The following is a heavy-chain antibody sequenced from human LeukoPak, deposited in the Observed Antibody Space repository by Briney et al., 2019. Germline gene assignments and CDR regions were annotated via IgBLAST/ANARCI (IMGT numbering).Heavy chain of an antibody. CDR3: AKRGHYSINWYHYFDY. CDR1: GFTFSSYS. V-gene: IGHV3-30*18. CDR2: IASNGGSE. J-gene: IGHJ4*02. D-gene: IGHD6-13*01. Sequence: AGGSLRLSCAASGFTFSSYSMNWVRQAPGKGLEWVAAIASNGGSEYYADSVKGRFTIFRDNSKNTLFLQMNSLRPDDTAVYYCAKRGHYSINWYHYFDYWGQGTLVTVSS.